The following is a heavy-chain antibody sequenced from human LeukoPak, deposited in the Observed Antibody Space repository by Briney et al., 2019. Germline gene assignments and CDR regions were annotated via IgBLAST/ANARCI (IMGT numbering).Heavy chain of an antibody. CDR3: ARVGGVPAATLYNWFDP. CDR2: ISSSSSYI. V-gene: IGHV3-21*01. Sequence: GGSLRLSCAASGFTFSSYSMNWVRQAPGKGLERVSSISSSSSYIYYADSVKGRFTISRDNAKNSLYLQMNSLRAEDTAVYYCARVGGVPAATLYNWFDPWGQGTLVTVSS. CDR1: GFTFSSYS. D-gene: IGHD2-2*01. J-gene: IGHJ5*02.